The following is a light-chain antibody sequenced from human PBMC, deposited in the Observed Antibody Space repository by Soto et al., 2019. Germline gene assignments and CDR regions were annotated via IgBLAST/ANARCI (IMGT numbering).Light chain of an antibody. V-gene: IGKV3-15*01. Sequence: VMTQSPAILSVSPGESATLSCRASQSVGINLAWYQQRPGRAPRLVIYGASFRATGFPARFSGSGSGTDFTLTISSLQSEDFAVYYCHQYNFWPGTFGQGTKLEIK. CDR3: HQYNFWPGT. J-gene: IGKJ2*01. CDR1: QSVGIN. CDR2: GAS.